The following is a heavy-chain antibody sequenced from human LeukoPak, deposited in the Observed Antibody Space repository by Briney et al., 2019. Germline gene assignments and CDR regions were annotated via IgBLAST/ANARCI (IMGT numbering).Heavy chain of an antibody. CDR1: GYTFTGYC. CDR2: INPNSGGT. J-gene: IGHJ4*02. CDR3: ALVYYGSGSYYPY. Sequence: GASVKVSCKASGYTFTGYCMHWVRQAPGQGLQWMGWINPNSGGTNYAQKFQGRVTMTTDTSTSTAYMELRSLRSDDTAVYYCALVYYGSGSYYPYWGQGTLVTVSS. D-gene: IGHD3-10*01. V-gene: IGHV1-2*02.